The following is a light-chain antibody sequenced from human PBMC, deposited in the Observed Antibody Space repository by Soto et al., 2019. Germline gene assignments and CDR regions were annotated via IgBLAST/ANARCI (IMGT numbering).Light chain of an antibody. J-gene: IGKJ4*01. CDR2: KAS. CDR3: QQLNSYPLT. CDR1: QTISSW. Sequence: DIQMTQAPSPLSRSVGEGVTLTCRASQTISSWLAWYQQKPGKAPKLLIYKASTLKSGVPSRFSGSGSGTEFTLTISSLQPEDFATYYCQQLNSYPLTFGGGTKVDIK. V-gene: IGKV1-5*03.